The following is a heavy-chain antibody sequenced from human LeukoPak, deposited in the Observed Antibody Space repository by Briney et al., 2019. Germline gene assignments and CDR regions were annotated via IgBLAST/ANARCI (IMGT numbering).Heavy chain of an antibody. V-gene: IGHV3-21*01. CDR2: ISSSSSYI. Sequence: PGGSLRLSCAASGVTFSSYSMNWVRQAPGKGLEWVSSISSSSSYIYYADSVKGRFTISRDNAKNSLYLQMNSLRAEDTAVYYCARMYHGSGSYVYYFDYWGQGTLVTVSS. J-gene: IGHJ4*02. CDR3: ARMYHGSGSYVYYFDY. D-gene: IGHD3-10*01. CDR1: GVTFSSYS.